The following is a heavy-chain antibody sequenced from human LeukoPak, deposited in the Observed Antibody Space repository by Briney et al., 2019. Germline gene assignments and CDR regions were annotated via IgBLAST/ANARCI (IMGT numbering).Heavy chain of an antibody. J-gene: IGHJ4*02. CDR1: GFTFSNYW. CDR2: INDDGSGT. D-gene: IGHD2-2*01. CDR3: ARGVRTVDS. V-gene: IGHV3-74*01. Sequence: GGSLRLSCTASGFTFSNYWMHWVRQAPGKGLVWVSRINDDGSGTNFADSVKGRFTISRDNSKNTLYLQMTGLRAEDTAVYYCARGVRTVDSWGQGTLVTVSS.